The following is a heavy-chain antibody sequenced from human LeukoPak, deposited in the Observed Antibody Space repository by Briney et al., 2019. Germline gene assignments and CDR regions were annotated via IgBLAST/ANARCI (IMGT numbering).Heavy chain of an antibody. J-gene: IGHJ4*02. V-gene: IGHV3-48*04. CDR3: AREVPAAILDY. Sequence: GGSLRLSCAASGFTFSSYSMNWVRQAPGKGLEWVSYISSSSSTIYYADSVKGRFTISRDNAKNSLYLQMNSLRAEDTAVYYCAREVPAAILDYWGQGTLVTVSS. CDR1: GFTFSSYS. CDR2: ISSSSSTI. D-gene: IGHD2-2*02.